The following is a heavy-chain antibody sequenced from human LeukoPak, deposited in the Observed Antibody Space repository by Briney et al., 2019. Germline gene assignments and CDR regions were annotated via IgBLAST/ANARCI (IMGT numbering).Heavy chain of an antibody. V-gene: IGHV1-3*04. CDR1: GYTFTSHS. CDR3: ARVAEIGNWFDP. D-gene: IGHD1-26*01. Sequence: EASVKVSCKASGYTFTSHSMHWVRQAPGQRLEWMGWINTGNGNTKYSQKFQGRVTVTRDTSASTAYMELSSLRSDDTAVYYCARVAEIGNWFDPWGQGTLVTVSS. CDR2: INTGNGNT. J-gene: IGHJ5*02.